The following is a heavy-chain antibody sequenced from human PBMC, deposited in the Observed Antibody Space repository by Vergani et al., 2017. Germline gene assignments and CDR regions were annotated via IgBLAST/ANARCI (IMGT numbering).Heavy chain of an antibody. CDR1: GGSISSGGYY. Sequence: QVQLQESGPGLVKPSQTLSLTCTVSGGSISSGGYYWSWIRQHPGKGLEWIGYIYYNRNTYYNPSLKSRVTISVDTSKNQFSLKLSSVTAADTAVYYCARVDYGAYYYYYGMDVWGQGTTVTVSS. D-gene: IGHD4-17*01. J-gene: IGHJ6*02. V-gene: IGHV4-31*03. CDR3: ARVDYGAYYYYYGMDV. CDR2: IYYNRNT.